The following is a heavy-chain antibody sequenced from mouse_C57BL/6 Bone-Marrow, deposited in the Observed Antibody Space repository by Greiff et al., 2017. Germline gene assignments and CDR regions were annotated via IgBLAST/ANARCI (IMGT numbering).Heavy chain of an antibody. CDR3: ARDAYYGSSWYIDV. D-gene: IGHD1-1*01. Sequence: VQLQQPGAELVMPGASVKLSCKASGYTFTSYWMHWVKQRPGQGLEWIGEIDPSDSYTNYNQKFKGKSTLTVDKSSSTAYMQLSSLTSEDSAVYNSARDAYYGSSWYIDVWGTETTVTVSS. J-gene: IGHJ1*03. CDR1: GYTFTSYW. V-gene: IGHV1-69*01. CDR2: IDPSDSYT.